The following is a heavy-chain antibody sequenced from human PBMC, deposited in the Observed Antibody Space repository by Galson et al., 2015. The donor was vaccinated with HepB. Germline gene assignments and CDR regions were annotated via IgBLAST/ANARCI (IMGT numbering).Heavy chain of an antibody. J-gene: IGHJ3*01. CDR2: ISPPGNDI. CDR1: GFTFSTYT. CDR3: ARDLGTLFGVVVDAFDL. D-gene: IGHD3-3*01. V-gene: IGHV3-21*01. Sequence: SLRLSCAASGFTFSTYTMNWVRQAPGKGLEWVSSISPPGNDIYYADSVRGRFTVSRDNVDQSLYLQMNSLRPEDTALYYCARDLGTLFGVVVDAFDLWGQGTTVTVSS.